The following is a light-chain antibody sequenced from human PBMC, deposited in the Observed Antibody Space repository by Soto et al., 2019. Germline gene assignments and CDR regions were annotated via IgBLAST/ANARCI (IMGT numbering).Light chain of an antibody. CDR3: SSFAGNNNLV. CDR1: SSDVGGYNY. CDR2: EVS. V-gene: IGLV2-8*01. Sequence: QSALTQPPSASGSPGQSVTISCTGTSSDVGGYNYVSWYQQHPGKAPKLMISEVSKRPSGVPDRFSGSKSGNTASLTGSGLHAEDEADYYCSSFAGNNNLVFGGGTKLTVL. J-gene: IGLJ2*01.